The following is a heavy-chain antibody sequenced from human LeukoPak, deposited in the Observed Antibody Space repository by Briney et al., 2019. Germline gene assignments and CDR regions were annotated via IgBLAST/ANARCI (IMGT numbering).Heavy chain of an antibody. CDR2: IIPIFGTA. CDR1: GGTFSSYA. Sequence: ASVKVSCKASGGTFSSYAISWVRQAPGQGLEWMGGIIPIFGTANYAQKFQGRVTITADESTSTAYMELSSLRSEDTAVYYCAREPQGQQLPDAFDIWGQGTMATVSS. D-gene: IGHD6-13*01. V-gene: IGHV1-69*01. J-gene: IGHJ3*02. CDR3: AREPQGQQLPDAFDI.